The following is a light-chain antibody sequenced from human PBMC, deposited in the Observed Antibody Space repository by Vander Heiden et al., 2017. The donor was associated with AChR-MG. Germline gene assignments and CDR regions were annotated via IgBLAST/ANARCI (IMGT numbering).Light chain of an antibody. V-gene: IGKV3-11*01. CDR1: QSVSSY. J-gene: IGKJ2*01. CDR2: DAS. Sequence: EIVLTQSPATLALSPGERATLSCRPSQSVSSYLAWYQHKPGQAPRLLIYDASDRATGIPARFSGSGCGTDFTLTISSIEPQDVAVDYCQQRSSWPPHTFGEGTKLEIK. CDR3: QQRSSWPPHT.